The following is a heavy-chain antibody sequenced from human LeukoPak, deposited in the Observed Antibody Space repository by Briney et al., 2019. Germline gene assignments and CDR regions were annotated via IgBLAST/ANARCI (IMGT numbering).Heavy chain of an antibody. J-gene: IGHJ5*02. D-gene: IGHD3-16*01. V-gene: IGHV4-34*01. CDR2: INHSGST. Sequence: SETLSLTCAVYGGSFSGYYWSWIRQPPGKGPEWIGEINHSGSTNYNPSLKSRVTISVDTSKNQFSLKLNSVTAADTAVYYCARHYGPWGQGTLVTVSS. CDR3: ARHYGP. CDR1: GGSFSGYY.